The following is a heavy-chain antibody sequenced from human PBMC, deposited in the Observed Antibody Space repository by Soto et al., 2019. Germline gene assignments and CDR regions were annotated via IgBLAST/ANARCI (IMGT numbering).Heavy chain of an antibody. CDR3: AKGFFVGATTSPFES. V-gene: IGHV3-30*18. CDR1: GFTFDNYG. CDR2: ISYDGKNQ. J-gene: IGHJ4*02. D-gene: IGHD1-26*01. Sequence: VRLVQSGGGVVQPGRALTLACVASGFTFDNYGMHWVRQAPGQGLDWVAVISYDGKNQYYEGSVKGRFTISRGNSRNTLYLQMNNLRPEDTGVYYCAKGFFVGATTSPFESWGQGTLVAVST.